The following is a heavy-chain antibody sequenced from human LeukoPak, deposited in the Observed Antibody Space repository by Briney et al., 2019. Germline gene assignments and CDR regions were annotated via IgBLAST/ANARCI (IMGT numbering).Heavy chain of an antibody. D-gene: IGHD6-6*01. CDR3: ARDLSTDSSSTADFDY. J-gene: IGHJ4*02. CDR2: INPSGGST. Sequence: ASVKVSCKASGYTFTSYYMHWVRQAPGQGLEWMGIINPSGGSTSYAQKFQGRVTMTRDTSTSTVYMELSSLRSEDTAVYYCARDLSTDSSSTADFDYWGRGTLVTVSS. V-gene: IGHV1-46*01. CDR1: GYTFTSYY.